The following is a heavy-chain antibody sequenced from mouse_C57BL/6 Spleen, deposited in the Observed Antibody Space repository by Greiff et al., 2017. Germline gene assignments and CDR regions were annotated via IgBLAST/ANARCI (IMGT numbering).Heavy chain of an antibody. Sequence: QVQLQQSGAELAKPGASVKLSCKASGYTFTSYWMHWVKQRPGQGLEWIGYINPSSGYTKYNQKFKDKAALTADKSSSTAYMQLSSLTYEDSAVYYCAKTPDSSGWGGFAYWGQGTLVTVSA. CDR1: GYTFTSYW. CDR2: INPSSGYT. CDR3: AKTPDSSGWGGFAY. D-gene: IGHD3-2*02. V-gene: IGHV1-7*01. J-gene: IGHJ3*01.